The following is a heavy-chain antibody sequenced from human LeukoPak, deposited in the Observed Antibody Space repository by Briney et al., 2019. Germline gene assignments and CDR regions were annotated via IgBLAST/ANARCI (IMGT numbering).Heavy chain of an antibody. Sequence: ASVKVSCKASGGTFSSYAISWVRQAPGQGLEWMGRINPNSGDTNYAQKFQGRVTVTRDTSISTAYMELRSLTSDDTAIYYCARAEAADYWGQGTLVTVSS. D-gene: IGHD2-15*01. CDR3: ARAEAADY. CDR1: GGTFSSYA. J-gene: IGHJ4*02. CDR2: INPNSGDT. V-gene: IGHV1-2*06.